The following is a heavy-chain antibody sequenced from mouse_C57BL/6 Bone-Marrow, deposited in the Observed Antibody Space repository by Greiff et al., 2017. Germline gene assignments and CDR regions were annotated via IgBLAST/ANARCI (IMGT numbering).Heavy chain of an antibody. CDR1: GYTFTSYG. J-gene: IGHJ2*01. Sequence: QVQLQQSGAELARPGASVKLSCKASGYTFTSYGISWVKQSTGKGLEWIGEIYPRSGNTYYNEKFKGKDTLTADKSSSTAYMELRSLTSEDSAVYFCARSAQGSGDYWGQGTTLTVSS. CDR3: ARSAQGSGDY. CDR2: IYPRSGNT. V-gene: IGHV1-81*01. D-gene: IGHD3-2*02.